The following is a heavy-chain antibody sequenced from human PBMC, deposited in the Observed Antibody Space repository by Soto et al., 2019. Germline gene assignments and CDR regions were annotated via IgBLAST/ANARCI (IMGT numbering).Heavy chain of an antibody. D-gene: IGHD6-19*01. V-gene: IGHV6-1*01. J-gene: IGHJ4*02. Sequence: SQTLSLTCAISGDSVSSNSAAWNWIRQSPSRGLEWLGRTNYRSKWYKDYAVSVKSRITINPDTSKNQFSLQLNSVTPEDTAVYYCARGDTSGWSRGGFDYWGQGTLVTVSS. CDR1: GDSVSSNSAA. CDR2: TNYRSKWYK. CDR3: ARGDTSGWSRGGFDY.